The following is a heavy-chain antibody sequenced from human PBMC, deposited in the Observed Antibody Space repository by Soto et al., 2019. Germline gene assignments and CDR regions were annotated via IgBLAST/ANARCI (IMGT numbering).Heavy chain of an antibody. CDR3: ARDRGYSGYDN. D-gene: IGHD5-12*01. CDR2: INSDGSST. J-gene: IGHJ4*02. CDR1: GFTFSTYW. V-gene: IGHV3-74*01. Sequence: EVQLVESGGGSVQAGGSLRLSCAASGFTFSTYWMHWVRQTPGKGLVWVSRINSDGSSTTYADSVKGRFTMSRDNAKNTLSLQMNSLRAEDTAIYYCARDRGYSGYDNWGQGTLVTVSS.